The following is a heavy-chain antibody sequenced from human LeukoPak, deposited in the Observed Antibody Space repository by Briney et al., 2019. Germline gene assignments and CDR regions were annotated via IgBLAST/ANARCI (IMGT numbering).Heavy chain of an antibody. J-gene: IGHJ3*02. Sequence: SETLPLTCTVSGGSISSSDYYWGWIRQPPGKGLEWIGSIYHSGSTNYNPSLKGRVTISVDTSKNQFSLKLSSVTAADTAVYYCARVTMLGKLAAFDIWGQGTMVTVSS. CDR2: IYHSGST. CDR1: GGSISSSDYY. CDR3: ARVTMLGKLAAFDI. D-gene: IGHD6-13*01. V-gene: IGHV4-39*07.